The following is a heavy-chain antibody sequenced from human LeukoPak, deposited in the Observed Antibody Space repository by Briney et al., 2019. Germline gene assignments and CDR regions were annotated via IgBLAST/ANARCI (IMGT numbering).Heavy chain of an antibody. Sequence: GGSLRLSCVASGFRYSHYGMNWVRQAPGKGLEWVSYISTSGSTIYYADSVKGRFTISRDSAKNSLYLQMNSLRAEDTAVYYCAKDALDYYDSSGYYVDYWGQGTLVTVSS. CDR2: ISTSGSTI. D-gene: IGHD3-22*01. CDR1: GFRYSHYG. V-gene: IGHV3-48*04. J-gene: IGHJ4*02. CDR3: AKDALDYYDSSGYYVDY.